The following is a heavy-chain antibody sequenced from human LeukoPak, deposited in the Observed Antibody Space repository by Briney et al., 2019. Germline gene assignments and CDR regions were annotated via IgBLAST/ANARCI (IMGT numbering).Heavy chain of an antibody. J-gene: IGHJ4*02. CDR3: AREGYCNSTSCDKPFDY. CDR2: ISAYNGNT. CDR1: GYTFTSYG. D-gene: IGHD2-2*01. Sequence: ASVKVSCKASGYTFTSYGITWVRQAPGQGLEWMGWISAYNGNTNYAQKLQGRVTMTTDTSTSTAYMELRGLRSDDTALYYCAREGYCNSTSCDKPFDYWGQGTLVTVSS. V-gene: IGHV1-18*01.